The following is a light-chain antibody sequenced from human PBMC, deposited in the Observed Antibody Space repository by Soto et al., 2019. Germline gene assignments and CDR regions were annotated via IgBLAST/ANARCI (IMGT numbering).Light chain of an antibody. J-gene: IGKJ5*01. CDR2: DAS. Sequence: EVVLTQSPATLSLSPGERATLSCRASQSVGTYLVWYQQKHGQPPSLLIYDASNRATDVPVRFSGSGSGTDFTLTISSLEPEDVAVYYCQQRNSWPITFGQGTRLE. V-gene: IGKV3-11*01. CDR1: QSVGTY. CDR3: QQRNSWPIT.